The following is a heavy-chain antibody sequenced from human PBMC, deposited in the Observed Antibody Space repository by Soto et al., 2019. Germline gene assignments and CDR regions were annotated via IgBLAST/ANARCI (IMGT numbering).Heavy chain of an antibody. Sequence: VGSLRLSCAASGFTFSDYYMSWIRQAPGKGLEWVSYISSSSSYTNYADSVKGRFTISRDNAKNSLYLQMNSLRAEDTAVYYCARSLVVPASHFDYWGQGTLVTVSS. D-gene: IGHD2-2*01. V-gene: IGHV3-11*06. CDR1: GFTFSDYY. CDR2: ISSSSSYT. CDR3: ARSLVVPASHFDY. J-gene: IGHJ4*02.